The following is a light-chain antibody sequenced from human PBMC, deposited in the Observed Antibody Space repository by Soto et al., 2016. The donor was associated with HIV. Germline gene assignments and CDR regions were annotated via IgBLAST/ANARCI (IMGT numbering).Light chain of an antibody. CDR2: KVS. J-gene: IGKJ5*01. CDR1: QTISTW. CDR3: QQYESYSPSIT. V-gene: IGKV1-5*03. Sequence: DIQMTQSPSTLSASVGDRVSITCRASQTISTWLAWYQHKPPRAPKLLIYKVSTLADGVPSRFSGSGSGTEFTLTINTVQPDDFATYYCQQYESYSPSITFGQGTRLDIK.